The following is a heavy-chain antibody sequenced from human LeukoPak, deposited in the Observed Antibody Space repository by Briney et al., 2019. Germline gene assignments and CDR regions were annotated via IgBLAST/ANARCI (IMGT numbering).Heavy chain of an antibody. J-gene: IGHJ4*02. V-gene: IGHV1-2*02. CDR1: GYTFTGYY. CDR2: INPNSGGT. Sequence: ASVKVSCKASGYTFTGYYMHWVRQAPGQGLEWMGWINPNSGGTNYAQKFQGRVTMTRDTSISTAYMELGRLRSDDTAVYYCARGGHYRLHYYGSSGDYWGQGTLVTVSS. D-gene: IGHD3-22*01. CDR3: ARGGHYRLHYYGSSGDY.